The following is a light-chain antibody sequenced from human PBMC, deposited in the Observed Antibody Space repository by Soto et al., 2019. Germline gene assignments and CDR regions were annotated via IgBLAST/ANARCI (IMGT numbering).Light chain of an antibody. CDR2: GAS. V-gene: IGKV3-20*01. CDR1: QSVSSSY. J-gene: IGKJ1*01. Sequence: EIVLTQSAGTLSLSPGVRATLSCRASQSVSSSYLAWYQQKPGQAPRLLIYGASSRATGIPDRFSGSGSGTDFTLTISRLEPEDFAVYYCQQYGSSPETFGQGTKVDIK. CDR3: QQYGSSPET.